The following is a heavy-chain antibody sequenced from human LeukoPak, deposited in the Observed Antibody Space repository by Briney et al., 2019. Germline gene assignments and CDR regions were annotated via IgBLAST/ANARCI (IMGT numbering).Heavy chain of an antibody. D-gene: IGHD3-10*01. CDR1: GFTFSTYE. CDR3: ARDISSRFGELSYFDN. V-gene: IGHV3-48*03. CDR2: ISSSGSTI. J-gene: IGHJ4*02. Sequence: GGSLRLSCAASGFTFSTYEMNWVRQAPGKGLEWLSYISSSGSTIYYADSLKGRFTISRDNAKNALYLQMNSLRAEDTAVYYCARDISSRFGELSYFDNWGQGTLVTVSS.